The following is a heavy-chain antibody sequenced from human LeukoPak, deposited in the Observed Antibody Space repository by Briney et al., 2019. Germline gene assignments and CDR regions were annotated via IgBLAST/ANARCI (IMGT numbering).Heavy chain of an antibody. CDR2: ISGSGGTT. CDR3: AKLYGTVRGVTFDY. J-gene: IGHJ4*02. V-gene: IGHV3-23*01. D-gene: IGHD3-10*01. CDR1: GFTLSSYA. Sequence: HSGGALRLSCAASGFTLSSYAMSWVRQAPGKGLEWVSAISGSGGTTYYSDSVKGRFTISRDNSKNTLYLQMNSLRAEDTAVYYCAKLYGTVRGVTFDYWGQGTLVTVSS.